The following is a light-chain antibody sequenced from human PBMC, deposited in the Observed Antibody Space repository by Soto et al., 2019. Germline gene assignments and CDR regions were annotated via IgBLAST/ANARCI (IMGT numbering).Light chain of an antibody. CDR1: ETVATN. Sequence: ELLMTQSPATLSVSPGERVTLSCWASETVATNLAWYQQKPGQAPRLLISGASTRAAGISDRFRGSGSGTEFTLTISSLRSEDSAIYCCQQYFEWPPMTFGQGTKVDIK. V-gene: IGKV3-15*01. CDR3: QQYFEWPPMT. J-gene: IGKJ1*01. CDR2: GAS.